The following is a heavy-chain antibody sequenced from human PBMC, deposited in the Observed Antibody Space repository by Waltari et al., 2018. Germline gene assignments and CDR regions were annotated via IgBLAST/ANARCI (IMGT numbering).Heavy chain of an antibody. J-gene: IGHJ4*02. Sequence: QVQLVESGGGVVQPGRSLRLSCAAPGFTFSSYAMHLVRQAPGKGLARVAVISYDGSNKYYADSVKGRFTISRDSSKNTLYLQMNSLRAEDTAVYYCAGGKNRYSSSSTYYGYWGQGTLVTVSS. D-gene: IGHD6-6*01. CDR2: ISYDGSNK. CDR1: GFTFSSYA. CDR3: AGGKNRYSSSSTYYGY. V-gene: IGHV3-30*01.